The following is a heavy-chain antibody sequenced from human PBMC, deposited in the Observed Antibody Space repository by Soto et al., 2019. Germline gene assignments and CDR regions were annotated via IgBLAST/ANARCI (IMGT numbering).Heavy chain of an antibody. V-gene: IGHV3-15*07. CDR3: TTDHAALSGYCSGGSCPDY. CDR1: GFTFSNAW. D-gene: IGHD2-15*01. J-gene: IGHJ4*02. Sequence: GGSLRLSCAASGFTFSNAWMNWVRQAPGKGLEWVGRIKSKTDGGTTDYAAPVKGRFTISRDDSKNTLYLQMNSLKTEDTAVYYCTTDHAALSGYCSGGSCPDYWGQGTLVTVSS. CDR2: IKSKTDGGTT.